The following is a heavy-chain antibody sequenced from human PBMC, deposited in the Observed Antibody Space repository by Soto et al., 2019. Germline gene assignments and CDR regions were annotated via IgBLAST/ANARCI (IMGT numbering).Heavy chain of an antibody. D-gene: IGHD3-22*01. CDR3: ARDYFMHDSYDSSGTTGWFDP. Sequence: SETLSLTCTVSGGSVSSGSYYWSWIRQPPGKGLEWIGYIYYSGSTNYNPSLKSRVTISVDTSKNQFSLKLSSVTAADTAVYYCARDYFMHDSYDSSGTTGWFDPWGQGTLVTVS. CDR2: IYYSGST. CDR1: GGSVSSGSYY. J-gene: IGHJ5*02. V-gene: IGHV4-61*01.